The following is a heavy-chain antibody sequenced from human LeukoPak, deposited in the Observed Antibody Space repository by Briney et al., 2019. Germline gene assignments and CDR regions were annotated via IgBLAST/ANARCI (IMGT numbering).Heavy chain of an antibody. V-gene: IGHV3-23*01. Sequence: GGSLRLSCAASGFTFSNYAMSWVRQAPGKGLEWVSAISGSGGSTYYADSVKGRFTISRDNSKNTLYLQMNSLRVEDTAVYYCAKDPDYYYGSGSLDSWGQGTLVTVSS. CDR3: AKDPDYYYGSGSLDS. CDR2: ISGSGGST. CDR1: GFTFSNYA. J-gene: IGHJ4*02. D-gene: IGHD3-10*01.